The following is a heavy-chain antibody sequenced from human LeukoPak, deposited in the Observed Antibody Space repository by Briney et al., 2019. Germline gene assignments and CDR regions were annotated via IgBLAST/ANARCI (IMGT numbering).Heavy chain of an antibody. CDR1: GFTFSRYS. CDR3: AKGIGSSGYYYIYFDY. Sequence: PGGSLRLSCAVSGFTFSRYSLHWVRQAPGKGLEWVSAISGSGGSTYYADSVKGRFSVSRDNSKNTLYLQMNSLRAEDTAVYYCAKGIGSSGYYYIYFDYWGQGTLVTVSS. D-gene: IGHD3-22*01. V-gene: IGHV3-23*01. CDR2: ISGSGGST. J-gene: IGHJ4*02.